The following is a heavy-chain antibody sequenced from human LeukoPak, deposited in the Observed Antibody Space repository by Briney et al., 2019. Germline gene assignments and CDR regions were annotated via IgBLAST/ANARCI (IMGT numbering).Heavy chain of an antibody. CDR2: IIPIFGTA. J-gene: IGHJ5*02. CDR3: ARGSTRDSSGWYGPGKWFDP. D-gene: IGHD6-19*01. CDR1: GGTFSSNT. Sequence: SVKVSCKASGGTFSSNTISWVRQAPGQGLECMGGIIPIFGTANYAQKFQGRVTITADESTSTAYMELSRLRSDDTAVYYCARGSTRDSSGWYGPGKWFDPWGQGTLVTVSS. V-gene: IGHV1-69*01.